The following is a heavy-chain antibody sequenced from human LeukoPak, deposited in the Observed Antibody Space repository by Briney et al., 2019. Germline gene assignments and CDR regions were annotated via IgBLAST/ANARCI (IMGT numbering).Heavy chain of an antibody. Sequence: SETLSLTCAVSGYSISSGYSWGWIRRPPGKGLEWIGSIYHSGSTYYNPSPKSRVTISVDTSKNQFSLKLSSVTAADTAVYYCARQGYSSGHFDYWGQGTLVTVSS. CDR3: ARQGYSSGHFDY. V-gene: IGHV4-38-2*01. J-gene: IGHJ4*02. CDR2: IYHSGST. CDR1: GYSISSGYS. D-gene: IGHD6-19*01.